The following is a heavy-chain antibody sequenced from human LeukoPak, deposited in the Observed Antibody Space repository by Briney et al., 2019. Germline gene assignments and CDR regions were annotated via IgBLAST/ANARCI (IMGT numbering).Heavy chain of an antibody. Sequence: ASVKVSCKASGYTFTSYDINWVRQATGQGLEWMGWMNPNSGNTGYAQKFQGRVTMTRNTSISTAYMELSSLRSEDTAVYYCARGRSSSSWYSDYYYYGMDVWGQGTTATVSS. J-gene: IGHJ6*02. D-gene: IGHD6-13*01. CDR1: GYTFTSYD. V-gene: IGHV1-8*01. CDR3: ARGRSSSSWYSDYYYYGMDV. CDR2: MNPNSGNT.